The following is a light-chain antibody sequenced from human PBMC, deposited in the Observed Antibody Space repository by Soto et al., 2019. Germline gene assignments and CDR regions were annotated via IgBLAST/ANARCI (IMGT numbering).Light chain of an antibody. Sequence: VLTQSPDTLSLSPGERATLSCRASQSIHTSLAWYQQKPGQAPRLLIYDASNRATGIPARFSGSGSGTDFTLTISSLQPEDFSVYYCQQRSNWPLITFGQGTRLEIK. CDR3: QQRSNWPLIT. V-gene: IGKV3-11*01. CDR2: DAS. J-gene: IGKJ5*01. CDR1: QSIHTS.